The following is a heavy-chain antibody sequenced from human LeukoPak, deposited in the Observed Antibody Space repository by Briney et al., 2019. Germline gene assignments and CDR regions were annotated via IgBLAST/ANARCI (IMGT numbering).Heavy chain of an antibody. V-gene: IGHV3-53*01. D-gene: IGHD3-22*01. J-gene: IGHJ4*02. Sequence: GGSLRLSCAVSGFSVNDNYMSWVRQAPGKGLQWVSIMFPDGRTYYADSVKGRFTISRDLARNTLLLQMHSLRAEDTAVYYCAKVAPIMYYYDSSGYQDYWGQGTLVTVSS. CDR1: GFSVNDNY. CDR3: AKVAPIMYYYDSSGYQDY. CDR2: MFPDGRT.